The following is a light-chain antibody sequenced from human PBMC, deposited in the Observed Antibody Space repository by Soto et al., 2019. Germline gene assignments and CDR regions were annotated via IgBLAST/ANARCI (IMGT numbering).Light chain of an antibody. Sequence: QSALTQPASVSGSPGRSIPISCTGTRSDVGAYAYVSWYQQHPDKAPKLMIYEVSNRPSGVSDRFSGSKSVNTATLTISGLQAEDEADYYCSSYTSSSTRVFGTGTKLTVL. CDR1: RSDVGAYAY. CDR3: SSYTSSSTRV. J-gene: IGLJ1*01. V-gene: IGLV2-14*03. CDR2: EVS.